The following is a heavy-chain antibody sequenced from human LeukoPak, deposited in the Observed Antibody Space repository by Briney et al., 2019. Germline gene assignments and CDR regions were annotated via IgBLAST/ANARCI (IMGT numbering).Heavy chain of an antibody. CDR2: TGSSSSTI. Sequence: GGSLRLSCAASGFTVSSNYMSWVRQAPGKGLEWVSYTGSSSSTIYYADSVKSRFTISRDNAKNSLYLQMNSLRAEDTAVYYCARLRYYGMDVWGQGTTVTVSS. CDR1: GFTVSSNY. V-gene: IGHV3-48*04. CDR3: ARLRYYGMDV. J-gene: IGHJ6*02.